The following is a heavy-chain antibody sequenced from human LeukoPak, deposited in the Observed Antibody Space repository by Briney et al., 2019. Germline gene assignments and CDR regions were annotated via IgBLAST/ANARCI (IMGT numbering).Heavy chain of an antibody. J-gene: IGHJ4*02. CDR3: ARDRLRGTWYRRGYFDS. CDR1: GISFSSFA. CDR2: ISDDGRNK. D-gene: IGHD6-13*01. V-gene: IGHV3-30*04. Sequence: PGRSLRLSCAASGISFSSFAMHWVRQATGKGLEWVAFISDDGRNKYYADSVAGRFTISRDNSKNTLDLQMNSLRTEDTAVYYCARDRLRGTWYRRGYFDSWGQGTLVTVSS.